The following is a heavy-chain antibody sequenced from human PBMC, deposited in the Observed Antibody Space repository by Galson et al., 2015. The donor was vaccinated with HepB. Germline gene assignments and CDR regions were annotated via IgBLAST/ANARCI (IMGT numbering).Heavy chain of an antibody. CDR2: ISADNDNT. CDR1: GYTFTNYG. Sequence: SVKVSCKASGYTFTNYGISWVRQAPGQGLEWMGWISADNDNTKYAQNFQGRVTMTTDTSTNTAYMELRSLRSDDTAVYYCARACSSSRSVYFFYYMDVWGKGTTVTVSS. CDR3: ARACSSSRSVYFFYYMDV. J-gene: IGHJ6*03. D-gene: IGHD6-13*01. V-gene: IGHV1-18*01.